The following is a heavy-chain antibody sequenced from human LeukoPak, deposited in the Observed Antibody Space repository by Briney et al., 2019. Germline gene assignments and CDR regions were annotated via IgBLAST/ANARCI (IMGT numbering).Heavy chain of an antibody. J-gene: IGHJ4*02. Sequence: GGSLRLSCTVSGFTVSSNSMSWVRQAPGKGLEWVSFIYSDNTHYSDSVKGRFTISRDNSKNTLYLQMNSLRAEDTAVYYCARAQREMATILDYWGQGTLVTVSS. V-gene: IGHV3-53*01. D-gene: IGHD5-24*01. CDR1: GFTVSSNS. CDR2: IYSDNT. CDR3: ARAQREMATILDY.